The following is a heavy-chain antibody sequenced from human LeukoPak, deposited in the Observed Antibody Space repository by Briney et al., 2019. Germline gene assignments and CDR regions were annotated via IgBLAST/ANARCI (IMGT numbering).Heavy chain of an antibody. CDR2: ISGSGGST. J-gene: IGHJ4*02. D-gene: IGHD4-17*01. CDR3: AKEETMPTVTTYCDY. V-gene: IGHV3-23*01. Sequence: SGGSLRLSCAVSGFTFSSYAMSWVRRARGGGLEWVSAISGSGGSTYYADSVKGRFTISRDNSKNTLYLQMNSLRAEDTAVYYCAKEETMPTVTTYCDYWGQGTLVTVSS. CDR1: GFTFSSYA.